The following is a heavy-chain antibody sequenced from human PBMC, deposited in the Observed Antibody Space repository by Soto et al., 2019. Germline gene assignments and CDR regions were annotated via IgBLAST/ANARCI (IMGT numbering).Heavy chain of an antibody. CDR1: GYTFTSYA. CDR3: ASGRFRISPTPLWY. CDR2: INAGNGNT. V-gene: IGHV1-3*01. D-gene: IGHD3-16*01. Sequence: ASVKVSCKASGYTFTSYAMHWVRQAPGQRLEWMGWINAGNGNTKYSQKFQGRVTITRDTSASTAYMGLSSLRSEDTTVYYCASGRFRISPTPLWYWGQGTLVTVSS. J-gene: IGHJ4*02.